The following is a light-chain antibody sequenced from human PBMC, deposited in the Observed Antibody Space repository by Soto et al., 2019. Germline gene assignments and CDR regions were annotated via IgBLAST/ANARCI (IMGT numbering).Light chain of an antibody. CDR3: CSYTGNTTPV. CDR1: TSNIGAGYA. V-gene: IGLV1-40*01. J-gene: IGLJ3*02. Sequence: QSVLTQSPSVSGAPGQRVTISCTGSTSNIGAGYAVHWYQQLPGTAPKLLIYANNRPSGVPDRFSGSKSGTSASLAITGLQPEDEADYHCCSYTGNTTPVFGGGTKLTVL. CDR2: AN.